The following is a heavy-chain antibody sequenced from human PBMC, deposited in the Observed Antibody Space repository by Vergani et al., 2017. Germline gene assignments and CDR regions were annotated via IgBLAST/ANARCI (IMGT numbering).Heavy chain of an antibody. J-gene: IGHJ5*01. Sequence: QQQLQESGPGLVRTSETLSLTCSVPGASISSGSFFWSWIRQPAGKGLEWIGRISKSGSAKYNSSLRSRVTISGDTANNQFSLKLRSLTVADKSVYYCVREDVRYYDSYGDSAGFFDSWGQGTLVTVSS. CDR1: GASISSGSFF. D-gene: IGHD3-22*01. CDR2: ISKSGSA. CDR3: VREDVRYYDSYGDSAGFFDS. V-gene: IGHV4-61*02.